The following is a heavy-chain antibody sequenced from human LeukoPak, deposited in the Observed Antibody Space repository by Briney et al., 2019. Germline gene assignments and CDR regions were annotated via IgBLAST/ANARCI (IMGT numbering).Heavy chain of an antibody. Sequence: PGGSLRLSCAGSGFTFSTYSMSWVRQAQGKELECVSYISSGATTIYYAYSIKGRFTISTDNAKNSLYLHMNSLRADDTAVYYCARDYYGDYWGQGTLVTVSS. J-gene: IGHJ4*02. D-gene: IGHD3-22*01. V-gene: IGHV3-48*01. CDR2: ISSGATTI. CDR3: ARDYYGDY. CDR1: GFTFSTYS.